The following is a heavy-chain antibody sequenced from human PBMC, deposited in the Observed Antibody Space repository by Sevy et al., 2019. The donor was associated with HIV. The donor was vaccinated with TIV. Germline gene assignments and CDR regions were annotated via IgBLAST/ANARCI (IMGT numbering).Heavy chain of an antibody. CDR3: ARVHTPRGYSYGYYFDY. CDR1: GYTFTSYG. CDR2: ISAYNGNR. V-gene: IGHV1-18*01. J-gene: IGHJ4*02. D-gene: IGHD5-18*01. Sequence: ASVKVSCKASGYTFTSYGISWVRQAPGQGLEWMGWISAYNGNRNYAQKLQGRVTMTTDTSTSTAYMELRSLRSDDTAVYYCARVHTPRGYSYGYYFDYWGQGTLVTVSS.